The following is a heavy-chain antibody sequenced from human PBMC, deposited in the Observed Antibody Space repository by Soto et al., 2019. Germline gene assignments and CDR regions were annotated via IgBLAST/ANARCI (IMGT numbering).Heavy chain of an antibody. CDR2: INAGNGNT. D-gene: IGHD2-15*01. J-gene: IGHJ6*02. V-gene: IGHV1-3*01. CDR1: GYTFTSYA. Sequence: GASVKVSCKASGYTFTSYAMHWVRQAPGQRLEWMGWINAGNGNTKYSQKFQGRVTITRDTSASTAYMELSSLRSEDTAVYYCARDRGLAVTRKVARYGMDVRGQGTTVTVSS. CDR3: ARDRGLAVTRKVARYGMDV.